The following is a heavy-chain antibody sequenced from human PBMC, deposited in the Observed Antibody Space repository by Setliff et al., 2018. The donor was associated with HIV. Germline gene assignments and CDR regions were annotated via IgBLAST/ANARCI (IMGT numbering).Heavy chain of an antibody. D-gene: IGHD6-19*01. CDR1: GGSLGNSNYY. CDR3: ARLNLEQWVQRIDS. Sequence: SETLSLTCTVSGGSLGNSNYYWGWIRQPPGKGLEWIGSMSYSGSTYYNPSLKSRVTISVDTSKKQFSLKLSSVTAADTAVYYCARLNLEQWVQRIDSWGQGTLVIVSS. V-gene: IGHV4-39*01. CDR2: MSYSGST. J-gene: IGHJ5*01.